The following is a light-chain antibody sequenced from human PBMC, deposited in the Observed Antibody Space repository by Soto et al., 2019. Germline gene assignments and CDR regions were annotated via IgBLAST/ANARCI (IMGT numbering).Light chain of an antibody. Sequence: QTVVTQPPSASGTPGQRVTISCSGSSSNIGSNYVYWYQQLPGTAPKLLIYRNNQRPSGVPDRFSGSKSGTSASLAISGLRSEDEADYYCAACDDSLSGDYVFGTGTTLTVL. CDR3: AACDDSLSGDYV. CDR1: SSNIGSNY. V-gene: IGLV1-47*01. J-gene: IGLJ1*01. CDR2: RNN.